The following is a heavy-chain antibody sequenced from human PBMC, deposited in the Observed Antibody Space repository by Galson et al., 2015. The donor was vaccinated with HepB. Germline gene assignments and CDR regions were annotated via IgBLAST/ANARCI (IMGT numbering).Heavy chain of an antibody. CDR1: GFTFSSYG. D-gene: IGHD3-9*01. Sequence: SLRLSCAASGFTFSSYGMHWVRQAPGKGLEWVAVISYDGSNKYYADSVKGRFTISRDNSKNTLYLQMNSLRAEDTAVYYCAKDLSWAGSILRYFDWQVEQDYGMDVWGQGTTVTVSS. CDR3: AKDLSWAGSILRYFDWQVEQDYGMDV. V-gene: IGHV3-30*18. CDR2: ISYDGSNK. J-gene: IGHJ6*02.